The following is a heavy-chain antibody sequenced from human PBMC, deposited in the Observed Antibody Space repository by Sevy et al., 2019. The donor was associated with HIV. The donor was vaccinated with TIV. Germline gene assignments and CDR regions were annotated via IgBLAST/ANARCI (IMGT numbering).Heavy chain of an antibody. J-gene: IGHJ4*02. Sequence: GGSLRLSCAASGFTFSSYAMHWVRQAPGKGLEWVAVISYDGSNKYYADSVKGRFTISRDNSKNSLYLQMNSLRAEDTAVYYCARDLLGNYYDSSGPDYWAQGTLVTVSS. CDR1: GFTFSSYA. CDR2: ISYDGSNK. D-gene: IGHD3-22*01. V-gene: IGHV3-30-3*01. CDR3: ARDLLGNYYDSSGPDY.